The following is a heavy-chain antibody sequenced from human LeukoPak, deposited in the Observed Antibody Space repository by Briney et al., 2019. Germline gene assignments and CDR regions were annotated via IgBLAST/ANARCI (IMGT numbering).Heavy chain of an antibody. CDR1: GFTVTTNY. V-gene: IGHV3-21*04. CDR3: AKVAGRAFGEVIVSRARSYMDV. D-gene: IGHD3-16*02. J-gene: IGHJ6*04. Sequence: PGGSLRLSCAVSGFTVTTNYMSWVRRTPGKGLEWVSSITTSSSYMFYADSVRGRFTISRDNAENSLYLQMNSLRAEDTAVYYCAKVAGRAFGEVIVSRARSYMDVWGKGTTVTVSS. CDR2: ITTSSSYM.